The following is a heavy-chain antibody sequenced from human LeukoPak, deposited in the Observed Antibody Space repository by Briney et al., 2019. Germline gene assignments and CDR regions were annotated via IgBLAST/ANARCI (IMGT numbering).Heavy chain of an antibody. CDR2: IYYSGST. V-gene: IGHV4-39*07. J-gene: IGHJ5*02. Sequence: KPSETLSLTCTVSGGSISSSSYYWGWIRQPPGKGLEWIGSIYYSGSTYYNPSLKSRVTISVDTSKNQFSLKLSSVTAADTAVYYCARGNLGIAAAGTLRFDPWGQGTLVTVSS. CDR3: ARGNLGIAAAGTLRFDP. D-gene: IGHD6-13*01. CDR1: GGSISSSSYY.